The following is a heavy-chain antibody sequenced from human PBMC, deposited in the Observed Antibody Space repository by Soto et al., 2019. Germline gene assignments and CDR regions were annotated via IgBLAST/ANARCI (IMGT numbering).Heavy chain of an antibody. Sequence: ASVKLSCKSFGYSFMEYRINWVLQAPGQGLEWVGWISPYSGYTHSAQKFHGRLTLTTDTAASTAYMELRILRSADTALYYCAREASVLTTAAQPSRFDSCGQGTLVTVSS. J-gene: IGHJ4*02. D-gene: IGHD2-8*01. V-gene: IGHV1-18*01. CDR2: ISPYSGYT. CDR1: GYSFMEYR. CDR3: AREASVLTTAAQPSRFDS.